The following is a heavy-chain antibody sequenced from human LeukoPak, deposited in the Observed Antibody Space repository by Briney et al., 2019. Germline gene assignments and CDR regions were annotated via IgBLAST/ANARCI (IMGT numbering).Heavy chain of an antibody. J-gene: IGHJ4*02. CDR3: ARTDWDTAMIDY. CDR1: GFTFDDYG. Sequence: GGSLRLSCAVSGFTFDDYGMHWVRQAPGKGLEWVSGISWNSGSIGYADSVKGRFTISRDNAKNSLYLQMNSLRAEDTAVYYCARTDWDTAMIDYWGQGTLVTVSS. D-gene: IGHD5-18*01. CDR2: ISWNSGSI. V-gene: IGHV3-9*01.